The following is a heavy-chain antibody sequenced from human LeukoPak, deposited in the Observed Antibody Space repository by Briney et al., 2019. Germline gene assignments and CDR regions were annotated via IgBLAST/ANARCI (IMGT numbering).Heavy chain of an antibody. J-gene: IGHJ3*02. CDR1: GFTFSDYY. CDR3: ASALYYYDSSGYYDAAFDI. Sequence: PGGSLRLSCAASGFTFSDYYMSWIRQAPGKGLEWVSYISSSGSTIYYADSVKGRFTISRDNAKNSLYLQMNSLRAEDTAVYYCASALYYYDSSGYYDAAFDIWGQGTMVTVSS. D-gene: IGHD3-22*01. CDR2: ISSSGSTI. V-gene: IGHV3-11*04.